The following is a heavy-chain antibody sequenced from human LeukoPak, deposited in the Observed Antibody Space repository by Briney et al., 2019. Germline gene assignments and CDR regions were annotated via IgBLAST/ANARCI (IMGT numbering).Heavy chain of an antibody. Sequence: SETLSLTCAVYGGSFSGYSWSWIRQPPGKGLEWIGYIYHSGSTYYNPSLKSRVTISVDRSKNQFSLKLSSVTAADTAVYYCARAIPYYDFWSGYTSHAFDIWGQGTMVTVSS. CDR2: IYHSGST. J-gene: IGHJ3*02. CDR1: GGSFSGYS. CDR3: ARAIPYYDFWSGYTSHAFDI. D-gene: IGHD3-3*01. V-gene: IGHV4-30-2*01.